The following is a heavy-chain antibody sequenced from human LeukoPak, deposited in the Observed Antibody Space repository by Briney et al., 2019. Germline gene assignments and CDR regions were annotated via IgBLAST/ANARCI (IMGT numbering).Heavy chain of an antibody. CDR2: TYYRSKWYN. D-gene: IGHD1-20*01. Sequence: SQTLSLTCAISGDGVSSNSAAWNWIRQSPSRGLEWLGRTYYRSKWYNDYAVSVKSRITINPDTSKNQFSLQLNSVTPEDTAVYYCARGSLYNWNPDFDYWGQGTLVTVSS. J-gene: IGHJ4*02. CDR1: GDGVSSNSAA. V-gene: IGHV6-1*01. CDR3: ARGSLYNWNPDFDY.